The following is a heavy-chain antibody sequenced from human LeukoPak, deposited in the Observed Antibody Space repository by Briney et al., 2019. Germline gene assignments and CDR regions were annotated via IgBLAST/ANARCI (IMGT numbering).Heavy chain of an antibody. V-gene: IGHV1-8*03. CDR3: ARDRVSYDSSGLDAFDI. D-gene: IGHD3-22*01. Sequence: GASVKVSCKASGYTFTSYDINWVRQATGQGLEWMGWMNPNSGNTGYAQKFQGRATITRNTSISTAYMELSGLRSEDTAVYYCARDRVSYDSSGLDAFDIWGQGTMVTVSS. J-gene: IGHJ3*02. CDR1: GYTFTSYD. CDR2: MNPNSGNT.